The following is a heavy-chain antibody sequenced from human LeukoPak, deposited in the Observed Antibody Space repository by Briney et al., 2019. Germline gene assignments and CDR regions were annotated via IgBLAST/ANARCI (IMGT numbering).Heavy chain of an antibody. CDR3: ARGRKRFWSGYYYDAFDI. Sequence: SETLSLTCTVSGGSISSYYWSWIRQPPGKGLEWIGYIYYSGSTNYNPSLKSRVTISVDTSKNQFSLKLSSVTAADTAVYYCARGRKRFWSGYYYDAFDIWGQGTMVTVSS. CDR2: IYYSGST. D-gene: IGHD3-3*01. J-gene: IGHJ3*02. V-gene: IGHV4-59*08. CDR1: GGSISSYY.